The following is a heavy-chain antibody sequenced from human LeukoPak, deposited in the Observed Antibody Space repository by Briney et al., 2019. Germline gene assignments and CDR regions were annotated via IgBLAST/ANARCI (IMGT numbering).Heavy chain of an antibody. V-gene: IGHV3-11*06. J-gene: IGHJ4*02. D-gene: IGHD4-17*01. CDR1: GFTFSDYY. Sequence: GGSLRLSCAASGFTFSDYYMSWIRRAPGKGLEGISFISSSSSYTNYADSVKGRFTISRDNTKNSLYLQMNNLRAEDTAVYYCARGGADYVIGYWGQGTLVTVSS. CDR3: ARGGADYVIGY. CDR2: ISSSSSYT.